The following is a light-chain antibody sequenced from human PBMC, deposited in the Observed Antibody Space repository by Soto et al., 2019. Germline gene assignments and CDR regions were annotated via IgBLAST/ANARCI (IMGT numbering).Light chain of an antibody. CDR1: QGISSW. Sequence: DIQMTQSPSSVSASVGDRVTITCRASQGISSWVAWYQQKPGKAPKLLIYAASSLQSGVPSRFSGSGSGTDFTLTISSLQPEYFATYYCQQANSFPITCGQGTRLEIK. CDR2: AAS. V-gene: IGKV1-12*01. CDR3: QQANSFPIT. J-gene: IGKJ5*01.